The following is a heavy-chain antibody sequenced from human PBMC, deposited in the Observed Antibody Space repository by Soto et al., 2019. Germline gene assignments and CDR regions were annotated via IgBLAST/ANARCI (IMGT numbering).Heavy chain of an antibody. D-gene: IGHD3-10*01. CDR1: GFTFSAYA. V-gene: IGHV3-23*01. Sequence: EVQLLQSGGDLVQPGGSLRLSCAASGFTFSAYAMSWVRQAPGKGLEWVSAISGSGDRTYYADSVKGRFTISRDSSDNPLSLQMNSLRAEDTAIYYCAKERMYYYGSGSLWYLDYWGQGTLVIVSS. CDR3: AKERMYYYGSGSLWYLDY. J-gene: IGHJ4*02. CDR2: ISGSGDRT.